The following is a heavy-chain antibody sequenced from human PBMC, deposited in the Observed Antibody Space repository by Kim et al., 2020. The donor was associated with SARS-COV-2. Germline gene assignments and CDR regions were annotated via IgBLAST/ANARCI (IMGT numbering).Heavy chain of an antibody. V-gene: IGHV4-34*01. CDR2: INQKGSI. CDR3: AGGSYCSSTRCLYGMDV. D-gene: IGHD2-2*01. J-gene: IGHJ6*02. CDR1: DGSLNDYY. Sequence: SETLSLTCGVSDGSLNDYYWRWIRQAPGKGLEWIGEINQKGSISYNLSLKSRVTILGDRSNNQFSLKMSSVTAADAAVYYCAGGSYCSSTRCLYGMDVWGQGTTVTVSS.